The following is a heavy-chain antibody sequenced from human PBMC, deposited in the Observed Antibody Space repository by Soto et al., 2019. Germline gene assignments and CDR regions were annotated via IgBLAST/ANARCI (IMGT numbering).Heavy chain of an antibody. CDR2: ISHSGNT. V-gene: IGHV4-30-4*01. J-gene: IGHJ5*02. CDR3: LRAMEYYSSSTNWSDP. CDR1: GGSMSSGEYY. D-gene: IGHD6-13*01. Sequence: QVQLQESGPGLVNPSQTLSLTCTVSGGSMSSGEYYWSWIRQPPGKGLEWIGYISHSGNTYSNPSLTSRIFLSVDTSKNQFSLQVPSVTAADTAVYYCLRAMEYYSSSTNWSDPWGQGTLVAVSS.